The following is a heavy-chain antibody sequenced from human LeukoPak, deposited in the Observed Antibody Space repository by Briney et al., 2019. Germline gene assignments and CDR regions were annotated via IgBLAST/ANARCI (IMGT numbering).Heavy chain of an antibody. V-gene: IGHV4-39*07. CDR1: GGSISSSSYY. D-gene: IGHD3-10*01. CDR2: MYHSGIT. CDR3: ARARGTMVRGVPYYYYGMDV. J-gene: IGHJ6*02. Sequence: SETLSLTCTVSGGSISSSSYYWGWIRQPPGKGLEWIGSMYHSGITFHNPSLKSRLTISVDTSKNQFSLKLSSVTAADTAVYYCARARGTMVRGVPYYYYGMDVWGQGTTVTVSS.